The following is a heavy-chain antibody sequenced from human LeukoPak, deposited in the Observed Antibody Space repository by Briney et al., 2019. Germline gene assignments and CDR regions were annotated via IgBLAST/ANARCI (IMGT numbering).Heavy chain of an antibody. CDR1: GFTFSSYA. CDR3: AKDPLRGSGYYPSDY. Sequence: GGSLRLSCAAPGFTFSSYAMSWVRQAPGKGLEWVSAISGSGGSTYYADSVKGRFTISRDKSKNTLYLQMNSLRAEDTAVYYCAKDPLRGSGYYPSDYWGQGTLVTVSS. D-gene: IGHD3-22*01. CDR2: ISGSGGST. J-gene: IGHJ4*02. V-gene: IGHV3-23*01.